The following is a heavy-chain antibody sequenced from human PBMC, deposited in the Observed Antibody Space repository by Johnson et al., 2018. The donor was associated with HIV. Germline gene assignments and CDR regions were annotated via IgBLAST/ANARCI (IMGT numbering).Heavy chain of an antibody. V-gene: IGHV3-30-3*01. J-gene: IGHJ3*02. CDR1: GFTFSSSW. CDR2: ISYDGSNK. D-gene: IGHD6-6*01. CDR3: ARGRIAARPHAFDI. Sequence: QEQLVESGGGLIQPVGSLRLSCAASGFTFSSSWMHWVCQAPEKGLEWVAVISYDGSNKYYADSVKGRFTISRDNAKNSLYLQMNSLRAEDTALYYCARGRIAARPHAFDIWGQGTMVTVSS.